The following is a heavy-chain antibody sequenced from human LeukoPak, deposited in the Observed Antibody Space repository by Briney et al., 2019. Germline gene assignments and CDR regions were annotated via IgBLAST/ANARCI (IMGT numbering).Heavy chain of an antibody. Sequence: SETLSLTCTVSGASISSYYWSWIRQPPGKGLARIGYIDYSGSTNYNPSLKSRVIISVDTSKTQFSLKLSSVTAADTAVYYCARHYYSDPFDYWGQGTLVTVSS. J-gene: IGHJ4*02. CDR3: ARHYYSDPFDY. V-gene: IGHV4-59*01. CDR1: GASISSYY. D-gene: IGHD4-17*01. CDR2: IDYSGST.